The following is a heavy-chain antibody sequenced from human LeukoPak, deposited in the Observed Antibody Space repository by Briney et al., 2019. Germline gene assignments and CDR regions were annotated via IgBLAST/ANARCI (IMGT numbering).Heavy chain of an antibody. J-gene: IGHJ4*02. Sequence: SETLSLTCTVSGGSISSSSYYWGWIRQPPGKGLEWIGYIYYSGSTNYNPSLKSRVTISVDTSKNQFSLKLSSVTAADTAVYYCARESLYAVFDYWGQGTLVTVSS. CDR1: GGSISSSSYY. D-gene: IGHD2-2*01. CDR3: ARESLYAVFDY. CDR2: IYYSGST. V-gene: IGHV4-61*01.